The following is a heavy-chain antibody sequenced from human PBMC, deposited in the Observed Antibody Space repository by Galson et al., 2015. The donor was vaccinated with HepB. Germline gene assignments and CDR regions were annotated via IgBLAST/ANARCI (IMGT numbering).Heavy chain of an antibody. CDR1: GFTFSSYA. CDR2: ISSNGGST. D-gene: IGHD2-2*02. V-gene: IGHV3-64*01. CDR3: VNTCSSTSCYIWGGDAFDI. J-gene: IGHJ3*02. Sequence: SLRLSCAASGFTFSSYAMHWVRQAPGKGLEYVSAISSNGGSTYYANSVKGRFTISRDNSKNTLYLQMSSLRAEDTAVYYCVNTCSSTSCYIWGGDAFDIWGQGTMVTVSS.